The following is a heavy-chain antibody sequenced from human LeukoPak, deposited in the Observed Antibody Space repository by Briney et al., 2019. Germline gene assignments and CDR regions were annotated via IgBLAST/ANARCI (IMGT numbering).Heavy chain of an antibody. J-gene: IGHJ4*02. CDR2: IYHSGST. Sequence: SETLSLTCTVSGYSISSGYYWGWIRPPPGKGLEWIGSIYHSGSTYYNPSLKSRVTISVDTSKNQSSLKLSSVTAADTAVYYCARDTLFGVVITRTTPPFDYWGQGTLVTVSS. CDR1: GYSISSGYY. CDR3: ARDTLFGVVITRTTPPFDY. V-gene: IGHV4-38-2*02. D-gene: IGHD3-3*01.